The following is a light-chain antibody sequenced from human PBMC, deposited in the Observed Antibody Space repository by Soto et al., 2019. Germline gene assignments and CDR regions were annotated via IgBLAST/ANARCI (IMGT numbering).Light chain of an antibody. Sequence: AIQMTQSPSSFSASTGDRVTITCRASQGISSYLAWYQQKPGKAPKLLIYAASILQNGVPSRFSGSGSGTDFTLIINSLQTEDFGTYYCQQYSNYPVTFGQGTKVEI. CDR3: QQYSNYPVT. V-gene: IGKV1-8*01. CDR2: AAS. CDR1: QGISSY. J-gene: IGKJ1*01.